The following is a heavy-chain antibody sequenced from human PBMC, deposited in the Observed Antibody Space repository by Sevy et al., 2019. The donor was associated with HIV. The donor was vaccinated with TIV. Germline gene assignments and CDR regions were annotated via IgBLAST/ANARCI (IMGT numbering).Heavy chain of an antibody. CDR2: ISSSSSYT. CDR1: GFTFSDYY. V-gene: IGHV3-11*06. J-gene: IGHJ6*03. Sequence: GGSLRLSCAASGFTFSDYYMSWIRQAPGKGLEWVSYISSSSSYTNYADSVKGRFTISRDNAKNSLYLQMNSLRAEDTAVYYCARVCHTGDRNYHYYMDVWGKGTTVTVSS. CDR3: ARVCHTGDRNYHYYMDV. D-gene: IGHD2-8*01.